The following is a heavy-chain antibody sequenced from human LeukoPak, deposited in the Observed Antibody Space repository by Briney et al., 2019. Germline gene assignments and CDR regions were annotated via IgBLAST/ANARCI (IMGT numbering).Heavy chain of an antibody. D-gene: IGHD3-10*01. CDR2: INHSGST. CDR1: GDSVTSYY. CDR3: ARENYYGSGSYYKRVEFDY. J-gene: IGHJ4*02. V-gene: IGHV4-34*01. Sequence: SETLSLTCTVSGDSVTSYYWSWLRQPPGKGLEWIGEINHSGSTNYNPSLKSRVTISVDTSKNQFSLKLSSVTAADTAVYFCARENYYGSGSYYKRVEFDYWGQGTLVTVSS.